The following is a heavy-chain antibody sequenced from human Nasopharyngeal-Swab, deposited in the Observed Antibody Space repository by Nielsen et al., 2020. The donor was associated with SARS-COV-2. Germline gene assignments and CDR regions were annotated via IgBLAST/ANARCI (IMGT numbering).Heavy chain of an antibody. CDR2: FDPEDGET. CDR3: ATDSPYGSGSYHYYYYYGMDV. J-gene: IGHJ6*02. D-gene: IGHD3-10*01. Sequence: ASVKVSCKVSGYTLTELSMHWVRQAPGKGLEWMGGFDPEDGETIYAQKFQGRATMTEDTSTDTAYMELSSLRSEDTAVYYCATDSPYGSGSYHYYYYYGMDVWGQGTTVTVSS. CDR1: GYTLTELS. V-gene: IGHV1-24*01.